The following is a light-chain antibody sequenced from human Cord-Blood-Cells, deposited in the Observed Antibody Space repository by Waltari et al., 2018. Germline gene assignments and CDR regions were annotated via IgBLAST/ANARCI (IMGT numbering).Light chain of an antibody. J-gene: IGKJ3*01. CDR3: QQYNNWPFT. CDR2: GAS. V-gene: IGKV3-15*01. CDR1: QSVSSN. Sequence: EIVMTQSPATLSVSSGERATLSCRARQSVSSNLAWYQQKPGQAPGLLIYGASTRATGIPARFSGSGSGTEFTLTISSLQSEDFAVYYCQQYNNWPFTFGPGTKVDIK.